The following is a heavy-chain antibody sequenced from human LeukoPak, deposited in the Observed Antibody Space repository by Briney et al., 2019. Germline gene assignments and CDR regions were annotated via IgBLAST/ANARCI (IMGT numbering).Heavy chain of an antibody. J-gene: IGHJ3*02. D-gene: IGHD3-10*01. CDR1: GYTFTGYY. V-gene: IGHV1-2*07. CDR2: INPNTGDT. CDR3: ARVRWFAESEDAFDI. Sequence: ASVKVSCEASGYTFTGYYLHWVQQAPGLGLEWMGYINPNTGDTHYPHRLHGRVTMTRDTSLNTAYMELTRLTSDDTAVYYCARVRWFAESEDAFDIWGQGTMVLVSS.